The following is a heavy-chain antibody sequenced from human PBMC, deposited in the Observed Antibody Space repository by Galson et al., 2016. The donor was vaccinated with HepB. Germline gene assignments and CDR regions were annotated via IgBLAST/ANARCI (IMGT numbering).Heavy chain of an antibody. CDR2: IWNDGSNE. Sequence: SLRLSCAASGFTFSSYGMHWVRQAPGKGLEWVAAIWNDGSNEYYADSVKGRFTISRDNSRNTLYLQMNSLRAEDTAVYYCAREGDSGSYYLLDYWGQGTLVTVSS. CDR1: GFTFSSYG. D-gene: IGHD1-26*01. V-gene: IGHV3-33*01. CDR3: AREGDSGSYYLLDY. J-gene: IGHJ4*02.